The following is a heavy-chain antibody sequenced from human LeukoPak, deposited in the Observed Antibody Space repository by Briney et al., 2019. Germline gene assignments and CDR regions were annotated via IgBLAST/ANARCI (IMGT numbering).Heavy chain of an antibody. CDR1: GGSISSSSYY. CDR2: IYYSGST. D-gene: IGHD4-17*01. V-gene: IGHV4-39*07. Sequence: SETLSLTCTVSGGSISSSSYYWGWIRQPPGKGLEWIGSIYYSGSTYYNPSLKSRVTISVDTSKNQFSLKLSSVTAADTAVYYCARGSHDYGDYGWWFDPWGLGTLVTVSS. CDR3: ARGSHDYGDYGWWFDP. J-gene: IGHJ5*02.